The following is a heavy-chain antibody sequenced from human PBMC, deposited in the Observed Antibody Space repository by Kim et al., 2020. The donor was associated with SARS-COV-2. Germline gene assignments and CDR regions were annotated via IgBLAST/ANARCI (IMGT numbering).Heavy chain of an antibody. D-gene: IGHD1-26*01. CDR2: IWCDGNNK. CDR3: ARVREELLDGAYYFDF. V-gene: IGHV3-33*08. J-gene: IGHJ4*01. CDR1: GFTFSSYG. Sequence: GGSLRLSCAASGFTFSSYGMHWVRQAPGKGLEWVAVIWCDGNNKYYADSVKGRFAISRDNSKNTLYLQMNSLRAEDTAVYYCARVREELLDGAYYFDFWGQGTLVTVSS.